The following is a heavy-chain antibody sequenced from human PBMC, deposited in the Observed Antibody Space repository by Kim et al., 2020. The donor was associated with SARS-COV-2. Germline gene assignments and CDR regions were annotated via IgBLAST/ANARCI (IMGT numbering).Heavy chain of an antibody. J-gene: IGHJ4*02. CDR3: VRDFKYTSSFYYVDS. CDR2: ISYDGNVK. Sequence: GGSLRLSCATSGFTFSSYGMHWVRQAPGKGLDWVSFISYDGNVKYYADSVKGRFTISRDNSKRTLSLQMNSLRAEDTAVYFCVRDFKYTSSFYYVDSWCQGTLVTVSS. CDR1: GFTFSSYG. D-gene: IGHD6-13*01. V-gene: IGHV3-30*03.